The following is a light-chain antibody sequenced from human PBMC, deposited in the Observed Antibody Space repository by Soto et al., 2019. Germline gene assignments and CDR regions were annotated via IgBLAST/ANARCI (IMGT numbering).Light chain of an antibody. J-gene: IGLJ2*01. Sequence: QSALTQPPSASGFAGQAVTISCSGTSSDVGGSNYVSWYQQHPGKSPKLMIDDVSKRPSGVPDRFSGSKSGNTASLTVSCLQAEDESDYYCSSYAGSNNFVLFCGGTKLTVL. V-gene: IGLV2-8*01. CDR1: SSDVGGSNY. CDR3: SSYAGSNNFVL. CDR2: DVS.